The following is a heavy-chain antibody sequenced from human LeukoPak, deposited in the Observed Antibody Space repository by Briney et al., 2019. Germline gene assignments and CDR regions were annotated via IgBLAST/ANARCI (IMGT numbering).Heavy chain of an antibody. J-gene: IGHJ5*02. V-gene: IGHV1-69*13. CDR1: GGTFSSYA. CDR3: ARVRDSSSWLNWFDP. D-gene: IGHD6-13*01. CDR2: IIPIFGTA. Sequence: ASVKVSCKASGGTFSSYAISWVRQAPGQGLEWMGGIIPIFGTANYAQKFQGRVTITADESTSTAYMELSSLRSEDTAVYYCARVRDSSSWLNWFDPWGQGTLVTVSS.